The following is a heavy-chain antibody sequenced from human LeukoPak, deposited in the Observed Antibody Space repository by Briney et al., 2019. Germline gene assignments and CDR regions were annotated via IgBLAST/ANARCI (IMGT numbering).Heavy chain of an antibody. D-gene: IGHD3-22*01. V-gene: IGHV3-7*01. CDR2: IKQDGSEK. J-gene: IGHJ4*02. CDR1: GFTFSSYW. Sequence: GGSLRLSCAASGFTFSSYWISWVRQAPGKGLEWVANIKQDGSEKYYVDSVKGRFTISRDNAKNSLYLQMNSLRAEDTAVYYCARGRKNYYDSSEYDYWGQGTLVTVSS. CDR3: ARGRKNYYDSSEYDY.